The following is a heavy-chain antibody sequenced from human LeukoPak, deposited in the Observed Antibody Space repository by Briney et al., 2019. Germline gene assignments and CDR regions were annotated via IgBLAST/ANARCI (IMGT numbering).Heavy chain of an antibody. CDR2: MSSGSRYI. D-gene: IGHD3-16*02. V-gene: IGHV3-21*01. CDR3: ARYCVITTCQFRGIDF. Sequence: GGSLRLSCAASGFTFSSYAMTWVRRAPGKGLECVSPMSSGSRYIYYADSVRGRFTISRDNAKNSLYLQMSSLRTEDTAVYYCARYCVITTCQFRGIDFWGQGTLVTVSS. J-gene: IGHJ4*02. CDR1: GFTFSSYA.